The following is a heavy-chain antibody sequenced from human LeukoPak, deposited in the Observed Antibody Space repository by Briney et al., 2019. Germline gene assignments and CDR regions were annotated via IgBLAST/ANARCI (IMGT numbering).Heavy chain of an antibody. J-gene: IGHJ6*02. CDR3: ARGGGLDV. V-gene: IGHV3-7*03. Sequence: GGSLRLPCAASGFTFSNAYMNWARQAPGKGLEWVASINHNGNVNYYVDSVKGRFTISRDNAKNSLYLLMSNLRAEDTAVYFCARGGGLDVWGQGATVTVSS. D-gene: IGHD3-16*01. CDR2: INHNGNVN. CDR1: GFTFSNAY.